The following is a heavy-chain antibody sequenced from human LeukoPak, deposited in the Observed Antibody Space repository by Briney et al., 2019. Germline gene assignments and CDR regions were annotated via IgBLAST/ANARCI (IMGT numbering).Heavy chain of an antibody. J-gene: IGHJ6*02. Sequence: GGSLRLSCAASGFSFSNYAMNWVRQSPGKGLEWVAVIWYDGSNKYYADSVKGRFTISRDNSKNTLYLQMNSLRAEDTAVYYCARIGYYYDSSDPYYYGMDVWGQGTTVTVSS. D-gene: IGHD3-22*01. CDR2: IWYDGSNK. CDR3: ARIGYYYDSSDPYYYGMDV. V-gene: IGHV3-33*08. CDR1: GFSFSNYA.